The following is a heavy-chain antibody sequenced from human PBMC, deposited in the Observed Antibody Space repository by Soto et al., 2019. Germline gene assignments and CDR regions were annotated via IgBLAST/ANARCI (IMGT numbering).Heavy chain of an antibody. V-gene: IGHV3-23*01. J-gene: IGHJ6*02. CDR3: AKGNSRNYYYYGMDV. CDR2: ISGIGGST. Sequence: PGGSLRLSCAASGFTFSSYAMSWVRQAPGKGLEWVSAISGIGGSTYYADSVKGRFTISRDNSKNTLYLQMNSLRAEVTAVYYCAKGNSRNYYYYGMDVWGQGTTVTVSS. D-gene: IGHD1-7*01. CDR1: GFTFSSYA.